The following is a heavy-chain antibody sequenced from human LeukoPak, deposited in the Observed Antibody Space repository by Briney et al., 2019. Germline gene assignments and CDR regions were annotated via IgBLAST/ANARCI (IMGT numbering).Heavy chain of an antibody. D-gene: IGHD3-22*01. CDR3: AREYGYYYDSSGPFDY. CDR2: INPNSGGT. CDR1: GYTFTGYY. V-gene: IGHV1-2*02. Sequence: ASVKVSCKASGYTFTGYYMHWVRQAPGQGLEWMGWINPNSGGTNYAQKFQGRVTMTRVTSISTAYMELSRLRSDDTAAYYCAREYGYYYDSSGPFDYWGQGTLVTVSS. J-gene: IGHJ4*02.